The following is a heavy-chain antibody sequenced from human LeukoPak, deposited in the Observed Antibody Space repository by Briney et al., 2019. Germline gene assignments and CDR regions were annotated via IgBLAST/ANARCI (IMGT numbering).Heavy chain of an antibody. CDR2: ISYDGSNK. J-gene: IGHJ4*02. CDR3: AKDEGEDIEAVPAAVDF. D-gene: IGHD2-2*01. CDR1: GFTFGDYA. V-gene: IGHV3-30*04. Sequence: PGRSLRLSCIASGFTFGDYAMSWVRQAPGKGLEWVAVISYDGSNKYYADSVKGRFTISRDNSKNTLYLQMNSLRAEDTAVFYCAKDEGEDIEAVPAAVDFWGQGTLVTVSS.